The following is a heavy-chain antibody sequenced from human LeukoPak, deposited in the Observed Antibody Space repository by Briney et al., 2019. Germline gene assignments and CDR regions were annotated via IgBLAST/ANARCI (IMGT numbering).Heavy chain of an antibody. CDR2: IKYDGSEQ. V-gene: IGHV3-7*03. CDR1: GFIFSSHW. Sequence: SGGSLRLSCTSSGFIFSSHWMNWVRQAPGKGPEWVANIKYDGSEQYYVDSVKGRFSISRDNTKNLLYLQMSSLRVEDTAVYYCARDYGWSFANWGQGTLVTVSS. CDR3: ARDYGWSFAN. J-gene: IGHJ4*02. D-gene: IGHD3-10*01.